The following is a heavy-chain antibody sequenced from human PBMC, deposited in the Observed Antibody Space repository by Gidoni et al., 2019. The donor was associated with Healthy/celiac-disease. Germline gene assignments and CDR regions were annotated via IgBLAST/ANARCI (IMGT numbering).Heavy chain of an antibody. V-gene: IGHV3-21*01. CDR1: GFTFSSYS. CDR3: ASLPDPLEYCSGGSCYSGRGYGMDV. CDR2: ISSSSSYI. D-gene: IGHD2-15*01. J-gene: IGHJ6*02. Sequence: EVQLVESGGGLVKPGGSLRLSCAASGFTFSSYSMNWVRQAPGKGLEWVSSISSSSSYIYYADSVKGRFTISRDNAKNSLYLQMNSLRAEDTAVYYCASLPDPLEYCSGGSCYSGRGYGMDVWGQGTTVTVSS.